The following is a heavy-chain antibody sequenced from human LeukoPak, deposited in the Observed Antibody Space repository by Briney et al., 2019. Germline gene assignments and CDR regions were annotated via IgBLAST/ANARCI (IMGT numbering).Heavy chain of an antibody. V-gene: IGHV4-38-2*02. D-gene: IGHD3-16*01. CDR1: GTSITSRHY. Sequence: SETLSLTCSVSGTSITSRHYWGWIRQPPGKGLEWIGSTSHSDSPYYNPSLESRVTISLDTSRNQFSLKLTSVTAADTAVYYCARDFGETSLPNWFDPWGQGTLVTVSS. CDR3: ARDFGETSLPNWFDP. CDR2: TSHSDSP. J-gene: IGHJ5*02.